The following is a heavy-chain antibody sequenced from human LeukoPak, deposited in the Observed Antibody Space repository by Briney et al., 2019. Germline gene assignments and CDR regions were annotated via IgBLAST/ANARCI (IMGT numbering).Heavy chain of an antibody. V-gene: IGHV4-39*01. CDR3: ARHGAYSGYDYYYGMDV. CDR2: IYYSGST. D-gene: IGHD5-12*01. CDR1: GGSISSRSYY. Sequence: SETLSLTCTVSGGSISSRSYYWGWIRLPPGKGLEWFGRIYYSGSTYYNPSLKSRVTTSVDTSNTQFSLNLSSVTAAETAVYYCARHGAYSGYDYYYGMDVWGQGTTVTVSS. J-gene: IGHJ6*02.